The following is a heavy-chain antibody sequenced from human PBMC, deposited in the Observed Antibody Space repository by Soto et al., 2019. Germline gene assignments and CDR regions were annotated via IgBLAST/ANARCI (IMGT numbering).Heavy chain of an antibody. D-gene: IGHD4-17*01. CDR3: ARAIASATSY. Sequence: PGGSLRLSCAASGFTLSGFWMHWVRLPPGKGLEWVANIKQDGSERYYAHSVKGRFSISRDNAQNSVSLQMNNLRAEDTAVYYCARAIASATSYWGQGTLVTVSS. V-gene: IGHV3-7*05. J-gene: IGHJ4*02. CDR1: GFTLSGFW. CDR2: IKQDGSER.